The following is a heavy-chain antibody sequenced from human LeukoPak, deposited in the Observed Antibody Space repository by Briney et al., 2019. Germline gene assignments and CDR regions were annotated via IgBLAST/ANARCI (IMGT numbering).Heavy chain of an antibody. CDR1: GFTFSSYG. Sequence: GGSLRLSCAASGFTFSSYGMHWVRQAPGKGLEWVAFIRYEGSNKFYADSVKGRFTISRDNSKNTLYLQVNRLRAEDRAVYYCEANFWSGYYGPWGQGTLVTVSS. CDR3: EANFWSGYYGP. V-gene: IGHV3-30*02. CDR2: IRYEGSNK. D-gene: IGHD3-3*01. J-gene: IGHJ5*02.